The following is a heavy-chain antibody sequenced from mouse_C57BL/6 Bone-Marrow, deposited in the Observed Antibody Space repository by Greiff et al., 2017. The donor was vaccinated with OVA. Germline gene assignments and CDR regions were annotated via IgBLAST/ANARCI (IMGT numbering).Heavy chain of an antibody. D-gene: IGHD2-4*01. Sequence: VQLQQSGAELVRPGASVKLSCKASGYTFTSYGISWVKQRTGQGLEWIGEIYPRSGNTYYNEKFKGKATLTADKSSSTAYMKLRSLTSEDAAVYFCARELIYYDYDGGFAYWGQGTLVTVSA. CDR3: ARELIYYDYDGGFAY. J-gene: IGHJ3*01. CDR2: IYPRSGNT. CDR1: GYTFTSYG. V-gene: IGHV1-81*01.